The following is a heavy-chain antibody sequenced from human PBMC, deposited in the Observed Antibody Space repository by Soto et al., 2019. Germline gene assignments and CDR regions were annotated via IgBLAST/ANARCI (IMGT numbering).Heavy chain of an antibody. D-gene: IGHD5-18*01. J-gene: IGHJ4*02. CDR3: ARGGGYSYGPFGHQGYYFDY. Sequence: EVQLVESGGGLIQPGGSLRLSCAASGFTVSSNYMSWVRQAPGKGLEWVSVIYSGGSTYYADSVKGRFTISRDNSKNTLYLQMNSLRAEDTAVYYCARGGGYSYGPFGHQGYYFDYWGQGTLVTVSS. CDR1: GFTVSSNY. V-gene: IGHV3-53*01. CDR2: IYSGGST.